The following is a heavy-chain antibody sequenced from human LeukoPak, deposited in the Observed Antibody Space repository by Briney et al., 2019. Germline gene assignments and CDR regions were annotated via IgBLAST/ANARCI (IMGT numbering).Heavy chain of an antibody. CDR2: VSYSGTT. CDR1: GGSISGGTYY. V-gene: IGHV4-39*01. D-gene: IGHD6-19*01. Sequence: SETLSLTCTVSGGSISGGTYYWGWIRQPPGKGLEWIGTVSYSGTTYYKSSLKSRVTISVDTSKNQFSLYLNSVTAADTAVYYCARHGGYIYLNWFDPWGQGILVTVSS. CDR3: ARHGGYIYLNWFDP. J-gene: IGHJ5*01.